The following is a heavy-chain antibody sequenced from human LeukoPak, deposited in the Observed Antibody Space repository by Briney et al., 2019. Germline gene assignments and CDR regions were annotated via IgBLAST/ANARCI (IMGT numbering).Heavy chain of an antibody. CDR1: GGSISSYY. J-gene: IGHJ3*02. CDR2: IYYSGST. D-gene: IGHD3-22*01. CDR3: ARDGVIGGAFDI. V-gene: IGHV4-59*12. Sequence: PSETLSLTCTVSGGSISSYYWSWIRQPPGKGLEWIGYIYYSGSTNYNPSLKSRVTISVDTSKNQFSLKLSSVTAADTAVYYCARDGVIGGAFDIWGQGTMVTVSS.